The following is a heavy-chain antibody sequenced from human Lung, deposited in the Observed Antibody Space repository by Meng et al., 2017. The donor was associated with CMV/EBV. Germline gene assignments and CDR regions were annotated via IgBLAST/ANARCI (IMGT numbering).Heavy chain of an antibody. D-gene: IGHD5-18*01. CDR3: ARRDRRLNSPDHYYNGMDG. CDR1: GCSISSYY. Sequence: CTAPGCSISSYYWSWIRQPPGKGLEWIGYIYYSGSTNYKPSLKSRVTTSVDTSKNQFSLKLSNVTAADTAVYYCARRDRRLNSPDHYYNGMDGXGQGXTVTVSS. J-gene: IGHJ6*02. V-gene: IGHV4-59*01. CDR2: IYYSGST.